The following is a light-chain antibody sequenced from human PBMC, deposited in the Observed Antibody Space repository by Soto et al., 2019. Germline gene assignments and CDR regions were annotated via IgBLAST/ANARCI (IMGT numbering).Light chain of an antibody. J-gene: IGKJ1*01. CDR2: KAS. V-gene: IGKV1-5*03. CDR3: QHYNSYSEA. CDR1: QTISSW. Sequence: DIQMTQSPSXLSGSVGDRVTITCRASQTISSWLAWYQQKPGKAPKLLIYKASTLKSGVPSRFSGSGSGTEFTLTISSLQPDDFATYYCQHYNSYSEAFGQGT.